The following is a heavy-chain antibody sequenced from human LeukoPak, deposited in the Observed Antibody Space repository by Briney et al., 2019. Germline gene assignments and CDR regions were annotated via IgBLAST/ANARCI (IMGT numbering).Heavy chain of an antibody. CDR1: GSSVSSDEYY. CDR2: VYYSGSS. V-gene: IGHV4-31*03. CDR3: ARVKVLRFLEWFLDF. J-gene: IGHJ4*02. Sequence: SETLSLTCTVSGSSVSSDEYYWSWVRQYQGRGLEWIGYVYYSGSSYYIPSLESRVTMSVEVSKNQFSLELRSVTAADTAVYYCARVKVLRFLEWFLDFWGQGALVTVSS. D-gene: IGHD3-3*01.